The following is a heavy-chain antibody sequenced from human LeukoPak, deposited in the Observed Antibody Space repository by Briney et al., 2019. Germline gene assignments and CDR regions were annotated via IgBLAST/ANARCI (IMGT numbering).Heavy chain of an antibody. CDR1: GYSFTDYW. V-gene: IGHV5-51*01. D-gene: IGHD3-22*01. J-gene: IGHJ4*02. Sequence: GESLKISCKGSGYSFTDYWIGWVRQVPGKGLEWGGLIYPGESDIRYSPSFQGQVTISADKSISTAYLLWSSLKASDTAMYYCARHAFHNDNSDYYFAHWGQGTLVTVSS. CDR2: IYPGESDI. CDR3: ARHAFHNDNSDYYFAH.